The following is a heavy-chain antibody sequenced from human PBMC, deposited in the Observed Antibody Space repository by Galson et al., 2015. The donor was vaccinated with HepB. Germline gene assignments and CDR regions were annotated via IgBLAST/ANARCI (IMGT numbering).Heavy chain of an antibody. J-gene: IGHJ4*02. Sequence: SETLSLTCTVSGGSISSSSYYWGWIRQPPGKGLEWIGSIYYSGSTYYNPSLKSRVTISVDTSKNQFSLKLSSVTAADTAVYYCARQGRSMVRGANFDYWGQGTLVTVSS. V-gene: IGHV4-39*01. CDR2: IYYSGST. CDR1: GGSISSSSYY. CDR3: ARQGRSMVRGANFDY. D-gene: IGHD3-10*01.